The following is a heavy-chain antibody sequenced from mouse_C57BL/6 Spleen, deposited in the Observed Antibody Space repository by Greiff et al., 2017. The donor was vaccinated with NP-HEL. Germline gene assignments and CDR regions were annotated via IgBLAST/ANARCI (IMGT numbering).Heavy chain of an antibody. CDR1: GYTFTSYW. D-gene: IGHD1-1*01. CDR2: IYPGSGST. Sequence: QVQLQQPGAELVKPGASVKMSCKASGYTFTSYWITWVKPRPGQGLEWIGDIYPGSGSTNYNEKFKSKATLTVDTSSSTAYMQLSSLTSEDSAVYYCARDYYGSRGYAMDYWGQGTSVTVSS. J-gene: IGHJ4*01. V-gene: IGHV1-55*01. CDR3: ARDYYGSRGYAMDY.